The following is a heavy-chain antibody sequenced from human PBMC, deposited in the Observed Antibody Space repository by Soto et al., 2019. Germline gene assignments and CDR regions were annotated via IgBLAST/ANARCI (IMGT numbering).Heavy chain of an antibody. CDR2: ITYEGSHQ. CDR1: GFTFSLYG. J-gene: IGHJ6*02. D-gene: IGHD6-13*01. CDR3: AKDVTAAGANYYNTGLDV. V-gene: IGHV3-30*18. Sequence: QVQLVESGGGVVQPGKSVRLSCAASGFTFSLYGIHWVRQAPGKGLEWVAFITYEGSHQDYVDCVKGRFTLSRDNSKNIVYLQMNSLRPEDTAVYYCAKDVTAAGANYYNTGLDVWGHGTTVTVSS.